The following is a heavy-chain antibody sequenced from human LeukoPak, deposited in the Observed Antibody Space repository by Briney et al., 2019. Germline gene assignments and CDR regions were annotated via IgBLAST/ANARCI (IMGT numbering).Heavy chain of an antibody. V-gene: IGHV4-34*01. J-gene: IGHJ5*02. CDR2: INHSGST. CDR1: GGSFSGYY. CDR3: ARFYDILTGYSIGNWFDP. D-gene: IGHD3-9*01. Sequence: SETLSLTCAVYGGSFSGYYWSWIRQPPGKGLEWIGEINHSGSTNYNPSLKSRVTISVDTSKDQFSLKLSSVTAADTAVYYCARFYDILTGYSIGNWFDPWGQGTLVTVSS.